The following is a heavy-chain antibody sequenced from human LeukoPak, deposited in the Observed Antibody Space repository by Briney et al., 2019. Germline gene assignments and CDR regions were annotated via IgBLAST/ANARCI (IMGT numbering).Heavy chain of an antibody. CDR2: IRGRSDTT. Sequence: GGSLRLSCAASGFTFTMFSKNWLRQAPGKGLEWIAFIRGRSDTTYYADSVQGRFTISRDNAEDSVYLQMNSLRVEDTAVYYCARTYDFGIGPPGDAFDNWGQGTLVTVFS. D-gene: IGHD3-3*01. CDR3: ARTYDFGIGPPGDAFDN. V-gene: IGHV3-48*01. CDR1: GFTFTMFS. J-gene: IGHJ3*02.